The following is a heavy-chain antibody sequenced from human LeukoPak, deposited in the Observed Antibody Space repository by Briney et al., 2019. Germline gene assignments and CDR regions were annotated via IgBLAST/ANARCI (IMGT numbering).Heavy chain of an antibody. CDR2: IWYDGSNK. J-gene: IGHJ4*02. D-gene: IGHD6-13*01. CDR3: AREGRSSWSFDY. V-gene: IGHV3-33*01. CDR1: GFTFSSYG. Sequence: GGSLRLSCAASGFTFSSYGMHWVRQAPGKGLEWVAVIWYDGSNKYYADSVKGRFTISRDNSKNTLYLQMNSLRAEDTAVYYCAREGRSSWSFDYCGQGTLVTVSS.